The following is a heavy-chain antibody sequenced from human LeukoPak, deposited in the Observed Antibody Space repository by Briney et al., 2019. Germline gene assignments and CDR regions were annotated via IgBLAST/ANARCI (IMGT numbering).Heavy chain of an antibody. Sequence: SETLSLTCAVYGGSFSGYYWSWIRQPPGKGLEWIGEINHSGSTNYNPSLKSRVTISVDTSKNQFSLKLSSVTAADTAVYYCARHRMATTPFDYWGRETRVPVSS. CDR3: ARHRMATTPFDY. J-gene: IGHJ4*02. V-gene: IGHV4-34*01. CDR1: GGSFSGYY. CDR2: INHSGST. D-gene: IGHD5-24*01.